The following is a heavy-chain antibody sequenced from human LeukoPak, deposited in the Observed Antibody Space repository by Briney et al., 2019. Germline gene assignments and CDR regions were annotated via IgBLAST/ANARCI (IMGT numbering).Heavy chain of an antibody. CDR2: ISSSSSYI. D-gene: IGHD3-22*01. V-gene: IGHV3-21*01. CDR3: ARDLSPYYYDSSGYYYAEYFQH. J-gene: IGHJ1*01. CDR1: GFTFSSYS. Sequence: GGSLRLSCAASGFTFSSYSMNWVRQAPGKGLEWVSSISSSSSYIYYADSVKGRFTISRDNAKNSLYLQMNSLRAEDTAVYYCARDLSPYYYDSSGYYYAEYFQHWGQGTLVTVSS.